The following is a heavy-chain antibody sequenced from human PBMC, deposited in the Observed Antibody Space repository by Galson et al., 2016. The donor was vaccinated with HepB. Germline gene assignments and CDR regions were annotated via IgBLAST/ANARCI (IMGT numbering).Heavy chain of an antibody. CDR2: ISDDGTNE. J-gene: IGHJ6*02. CDR1: GFTFYNYA. Sequence: SLRLSCAASGFTFYNYAMHWVRQAPGKGLEWVALISDDGTNEYYAGSVKGRFTISRDNFKNTLYLQMNSLRAEDMAVYYCARDGVGYYYYGMDVWGQGTTVTVSS. D-gene: IGHD1-26*01. V-gene: IGHV3-30-3*01. CDR3: ARDGVGYYYYGMDV.